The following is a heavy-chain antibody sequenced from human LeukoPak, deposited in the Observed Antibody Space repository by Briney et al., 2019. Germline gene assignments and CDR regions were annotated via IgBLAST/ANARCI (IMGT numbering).Heavy chain of an antibody. CDR3: GRAPDSDSGYDYFDY. Sequence: ESLKISSKASEYRFTSYWIGWVRQMPGKGLEWMGKINPSDAYTNYSPSFQGHVTISADKSISTAYLQWSSLKASDTAMYYCGRAPDSDSGYDYFDYWGQGTLVTVSS. D-gene: IGHD5-12*01. V-gene: IGHV5-10-1*01. J-gene: IGHJ4*02. CDR1: EYRFTSYW. CDR2: INPSDAYT.